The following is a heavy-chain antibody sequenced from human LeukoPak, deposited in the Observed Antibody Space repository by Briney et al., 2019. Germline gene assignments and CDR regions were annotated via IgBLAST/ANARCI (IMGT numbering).Heavy chain of an antibody. CDR3: ARHSPGVGTSLES. J-gene: IGHJ5*02. Sequence: SETLSLTCAVYGGSFSGYYWSWIRQPPGKGLEWIGEINHSESTNYNPSLKSRVTISVDTSKNQISLKLSSVTAADTAVYYCARHSPGVGTSLESWGQGTLVTVSS. CDR1: GGSFSGYY. V-gene: IGHV4-34*01. CDR2: INHSEST. D-gene: IGHD2-2*01.